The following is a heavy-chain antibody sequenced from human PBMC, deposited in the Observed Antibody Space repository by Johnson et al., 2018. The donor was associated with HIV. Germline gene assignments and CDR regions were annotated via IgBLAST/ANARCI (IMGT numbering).Heavy chain of an antibody. V-gene: IGHV3-30*04. D-gene: IGHD5-18*01. CDR2: ISYDGGSK. J-gene: IGHJ3*02. Sequence: QVQLVESGGGVVQPGRSLRLSCAASGFTFSSYPMHWVRQAPGKGLEWVAIISYDGGSKYYADAVKGRFTVSIDNSKNTLYLQINSLRPEDTAVYYCARLPSGYSRDDLDIWGQGTMVTVSS. CDR1: GFTFSSYP. CDR3: ARLPSGYSRDDLDI.